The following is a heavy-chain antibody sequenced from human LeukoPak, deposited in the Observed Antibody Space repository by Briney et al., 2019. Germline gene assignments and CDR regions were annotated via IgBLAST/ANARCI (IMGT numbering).Heavy chain of an antibody. CDR3: ARVRYLDTYNWFDP. D-gene: IGHD3-3*01. V-gene: IGHV4-39*07. CDR1: GGSISSSSYY. Sequence: PPETLSLTCTVSGGSISSSSYYWGWTRQPPGKGLEWIRSIYYSGSTYYNPSLKSRDTISVDTSKNQFSLKLSSVTAADTAVYYCARVRYLDTYNWFDPWGKGTLVTVSS. J-gene: IGHJ5*02. CDR2: IYYSGST.